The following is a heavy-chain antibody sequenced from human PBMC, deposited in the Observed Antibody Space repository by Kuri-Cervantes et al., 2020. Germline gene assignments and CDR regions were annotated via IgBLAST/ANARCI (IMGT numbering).Heavy chain of an antibody. V-gene: IGHV4-59*01. CDR1: GGSISSYY. Sequence: SETLSLTCTVSGGSISSYYWSWIRQPPGKGLEWIGHIYYSGSTNYNPSLKSRVTISVDTSKNQFSLKLSSVTAADTAVYYCAREGFGESHIGNWFDPWGQGTRVTVSS. J-gene: IGHJ5*02. D-gene: IGHD3-10*01. CDR2: IYYSGST. CDR3: AREGFGESHIGNWFDP.